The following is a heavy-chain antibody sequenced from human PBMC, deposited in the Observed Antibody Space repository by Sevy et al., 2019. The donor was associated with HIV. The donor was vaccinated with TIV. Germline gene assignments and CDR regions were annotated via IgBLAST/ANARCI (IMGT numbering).Heavy chain of an antibody. CDR2: ISTYNGNT. J-gene: IGHJ4*02. Sequence: ASVKVSCKASGYTFISHGISWVRQAPGQGLEWMGWISTYNGNTNYAQKFQGRVTMTTDTSTSTVYMELRSLRSDDAAMYYCARDPRTFSFDSSGYGHDYWGQGTLVTVSS. D-gene: IGHD3-22*01. V-gene: IGHV1-18*01. CDR1: GYTFISHG. CDR3: ARDPRTFSFDSSGYGHDY.